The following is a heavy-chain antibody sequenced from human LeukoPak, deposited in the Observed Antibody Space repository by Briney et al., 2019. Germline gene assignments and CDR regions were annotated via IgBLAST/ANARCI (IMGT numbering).Heavy chain of an antibody. CDR2: TWFDGSKK. J-gene: IGHJ4*02. Sequence: GGSLRLSCAASGFTFSSYGMHWVRQAPGKGLEWVALTWFDGSKKYYADSLKGRFTISKDNSKNTLYLQMNSLRAEDTAVYYCAKHCSSTSCFRFDYWGQGTLVTVSS. CDR1: GFTFSSYG. D-gene: IGHD2-2*01. V-gene: IGHV3-33*03. CDR3: AKHCSSTSCFRFDY.